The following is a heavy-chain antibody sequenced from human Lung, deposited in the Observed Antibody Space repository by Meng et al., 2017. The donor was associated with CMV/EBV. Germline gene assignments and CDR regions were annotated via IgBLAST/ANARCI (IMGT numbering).Heavy chain of an antibody. CDR1: GFTFSSYA. CDR2: ISDDGTNK. V-gene: IGHV3-30*04. D-gene: IGHD4-17*01. Sequence: SCAASGFTFSSYAMHSVRQAPGKGLEWVAVISDDGTNKYYADSVKGRFTISRDNSKNTLYLQVNSLRAEDTAVYYCARDHTPTVTTVLFDSRGQGYXVTVSS. CDR3: ARDHTPTVTTVLFDS. J-gene: IGHJ4*02.